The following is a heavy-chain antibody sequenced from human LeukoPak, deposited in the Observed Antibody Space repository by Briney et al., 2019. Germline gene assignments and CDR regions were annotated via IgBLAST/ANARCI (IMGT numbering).Heavy chain of an antibody. CDR2: IKQDGSEE. CDR1: GFTFSSYW. J-gene: IGHJ4*02. D-gene: IGHD3-9*01. CDR3: AKGSIDWYYFDY. V-gene: IGHV3-7*02. Sequence: GGSLRLSCAASGFTFSSYWMSWVRQAPGRGLEWVANIKQDGSEEVYVDSVKGRFTISRDNSKNTVYLQMNSLRAEDTAVYYCAKGSIDWYYFDYWGQGTLVTVSS.